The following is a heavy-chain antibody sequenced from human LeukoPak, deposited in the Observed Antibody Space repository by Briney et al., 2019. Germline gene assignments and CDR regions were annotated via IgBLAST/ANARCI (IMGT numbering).Heavy chain of an antibody. CDR3: AKMDIVVVPAAMRLDY. Sequence: PGGSLRLSCAASGFTFSSYAMSWVRQAPGKGLEWVSAISGSGGSTYYADSVKGRFTISRDNSKNTLYLQMNSLRAEDTAVYYCAKMDIVVVPAAMRLDYWGQGTLVTVSS. V-gene: IGHV3-23*01. CDR2: ISGSGGST. D-gene: IGHD2-2*03. J-gene: IGHJ4*02. CDR1: GFTFSSYA.